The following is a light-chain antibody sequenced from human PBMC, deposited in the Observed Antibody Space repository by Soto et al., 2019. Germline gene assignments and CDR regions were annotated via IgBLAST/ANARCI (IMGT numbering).Light chain of an antibody. CDR2: ANS. V-gene: IGLV1-40*01. CDR1: SSNIGAGYD. Sequence: QSVLAQPPSVSGAPGQRVTISCTGSSSNIGAGYDVHWYQQLLGTAPKLLIYANSNRPSGVPGRFSGSKSGTSASLAITGLQAEDEADYYRQSYDSSLSGYVFGTGTKVTVL. J-gene: IGLJ1*01. CDR3: QSYDSSLSGYV.